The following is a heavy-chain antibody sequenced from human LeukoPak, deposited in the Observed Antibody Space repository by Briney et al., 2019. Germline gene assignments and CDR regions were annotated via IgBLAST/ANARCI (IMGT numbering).Heavy chain of an antibody. CDR1: GGSFSGYY. CDR3: ARGARITIFGVVRSRGFDP. Sequence: SETLSLTCAVYGGSFSGYYWSWIRQPPGKGLEWIGEINHSGSTNYNPSLKSRVTISVDTSKNQFSLKLSSVTAADTAVYYCARGARITIFGVVRSRGFDPWGRGTLVTVSS. J-gene: IGHJ5*02. D-gene: IGHD3-3*01. CDR2: INHSGST. V-gene: IGHV4-34*01.